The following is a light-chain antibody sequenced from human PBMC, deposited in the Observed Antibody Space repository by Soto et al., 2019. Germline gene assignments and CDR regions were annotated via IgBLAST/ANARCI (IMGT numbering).Light chain of an antibody. CDR1: QSVLYSSNNKNY. Sequence: DIVMTQSPDSLAVSLGERATINCKSSQSVLYSSNNKNYLAWYQQRPGQPPKLLIYWASTRESGVPDRFSGSESGTDFTLAITSLQAEDVAVDYCQQYESTPPTFGQGTKLEIK. V-gene: IGKV4-1*01. CDR3: QQYESTPPT. J-gene: IGKJ2*01. CDR2: WAS.